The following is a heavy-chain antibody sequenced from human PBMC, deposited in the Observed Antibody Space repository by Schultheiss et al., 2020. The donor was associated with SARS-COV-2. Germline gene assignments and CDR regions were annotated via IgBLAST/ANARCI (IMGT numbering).Heavy chain of an antibody. J-gene: IGHJ2*01. Sequence: SETLSLTCAVYGGSFGGYYWSWIRQPPGKGLEWIGEINHSGSTNYNPSLKSRVTISVDTSKNQFSLKLSSVTAADTAVYYCARIRGWYFDLWGRGTLVTVSS. CDR1: GGSFGGYY. V-gene: IGHV4-34*01. CDR3: ARIRGWYFDL. CDR2: INHSGST.